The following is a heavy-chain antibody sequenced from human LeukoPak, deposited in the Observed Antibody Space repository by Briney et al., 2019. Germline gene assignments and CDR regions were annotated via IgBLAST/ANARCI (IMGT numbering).Heavy chain of an antibody. D-gene: IGHD3-10*01. CDR3: ARRAGVNWFDP. J-gene: IGHJ5*02. CDR1: GGSFSGYY. Sequence: KPSETLSLICALYGGSFSGYYWSWIRQPPGKGLEWIGEINHSGSNNYNPSLKSRVTISVDTSKNQVSLKLSSVTDADTAVYYCARRAGVNWFDPWGQGTLVTVSS. V-gene: IGHV4-34*01. CDR2: INHSGSN.